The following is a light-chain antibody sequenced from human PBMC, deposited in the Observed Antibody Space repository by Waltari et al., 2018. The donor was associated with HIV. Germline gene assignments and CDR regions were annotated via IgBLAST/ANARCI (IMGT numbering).Light chain of an antibody. Sequence: EIVLTQSPATLSVSPGERATLSCRASQSVNNNLAWYQQKHGQVPRLLIYGASTRATGIPARFRGSGSGTEFTLTISSLQSEDFAVYYCQQYKFWPPLTFGGGTKVEIK. V-gene: IGKV3-15*01. CDR2: GAS. J-gene: IGKJ4*01. CDR3: QQYKFWPPLT. CDR1: QSVNNN.